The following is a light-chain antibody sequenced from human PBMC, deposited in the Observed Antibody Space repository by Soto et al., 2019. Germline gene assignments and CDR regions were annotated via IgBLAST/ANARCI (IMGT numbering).Light chain of an antibody. Sequence: EIVMTQSPLTLSVSPGERATLSCRASQNININLAWYQQRPGQAPRVLIYGASSRASGIPDRFSDSGSGTDFTLTINRLEPDDFAFYYCQQYKDWPPLTFGGGTRVEIK. V-gene: IGKV3D-15*01. CDR1: QNININ. CDR3: QQYKDWPPLT. J-gene: IGKJ4*01. CDR2: GAS.